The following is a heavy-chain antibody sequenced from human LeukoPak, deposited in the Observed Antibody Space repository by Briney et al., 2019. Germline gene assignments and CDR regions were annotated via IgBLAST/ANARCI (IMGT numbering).Heavy chain of an antibody. Sequence: RPGGSLRLSCAASGFTFDDYGMSWVRQAPGKGLEWVSGINWNGGSTGYADSVKGRFTISRDNAKNSLYLQMNSLRAEDTAVYYCAKDLNRSALHLQPAPFDYWGQGTLVTVSS. D-gene: IGHD2-15*01. CDR1: GFTFDDYG. V-gene: IGHV3-20*04. CDR2: INWNGGST. J-gene: IGHJ4*02. CDR3: AKDLNRSALHLQPAPFDY.